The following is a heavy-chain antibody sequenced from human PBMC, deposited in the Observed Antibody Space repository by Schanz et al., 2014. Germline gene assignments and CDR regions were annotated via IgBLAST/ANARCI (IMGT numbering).Heavy chain of an antibody. Sequence: EVQLLESGGGLVQPGGSLRLSCAASGFNFSDYAMCWVRQAPGKGLEWVANIKKDGSEKYYVDSVKGRFTISRDNAKNTLYLQMNSLRAEDTAVYYCAKGRFGELSAFDIWGQGTMVTVSS. V-gene: IGHV3-7*03. J-gene: IGHJ3*02. CDR1: GFNFSDYA. D-gene: IGHD3-10*01. CDR3: AKGRFGELSAFDI. CDR2: IKKDGSEK.